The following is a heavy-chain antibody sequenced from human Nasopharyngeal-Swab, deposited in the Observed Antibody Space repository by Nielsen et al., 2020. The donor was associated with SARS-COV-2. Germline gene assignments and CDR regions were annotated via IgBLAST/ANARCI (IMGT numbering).Heavy chain of an antibody. CDR3: ARETIPYDSSGFDAFDI. D-gene: IGHD3-22*01. V-gene: IGHV4-31*02. J-gene: IGHJ3*02. CDR2: IYYSGST. Sequence: PGKGLEWIGYIYYSGSTYYNPSLKSRVTISVDTSKNQFSLKLSPVTAADTAVYYCARETIPYDSSGFDAFDIWGQGTMVTVSS.